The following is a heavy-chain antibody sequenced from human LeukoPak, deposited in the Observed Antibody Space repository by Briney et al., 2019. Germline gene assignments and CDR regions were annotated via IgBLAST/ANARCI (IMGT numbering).Heavy chain of an antibody. CDR1: GFTFSSYE. CDR3: ASCASVSCYPVYYYYGMDV. Sequence: GGSLRLSCAASGFTFSSYEMNWVRQAPGKGLEWVSYISSSGSSIYCAESVEGRSTISRDIAKNSLYLQMNSLRAEDTAVYYCASCASVSCYPVYYYYGMDVWGQGTTVTVSS. V-gene: IGHV3-48*03. D-gene: IGHD2-2*01. J-gene: IGHJ6*02. CDR2: ISSSGSSI.